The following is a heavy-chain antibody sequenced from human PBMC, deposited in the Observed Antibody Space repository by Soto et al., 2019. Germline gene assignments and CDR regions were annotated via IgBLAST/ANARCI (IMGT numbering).Heavy chain of an antibody. V-gene: IGHV3-30*18. D-gene: IGHD2-15*01. CDR3: AKDSGRGSADYYFAY. J-gene: IGHJ4*02. CDR1: GFTFSSYA. Sequence: QVQLVESGGGVVQPGRSLRLSCAASGFTFSSYAIHWVRQAPGKGLEWVAVISSDGKDKYSADSMKGRFAISIDNSKNTLYLQMTSLRADDTALYYCAKDSGRGSADYYFAYWRQGPLLTVSS. CDR2: ISSDGKDK.